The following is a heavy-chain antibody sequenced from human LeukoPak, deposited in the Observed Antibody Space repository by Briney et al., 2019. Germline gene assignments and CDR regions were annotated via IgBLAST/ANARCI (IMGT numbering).Heavy chain of an antibody. Sequence: SETLSLTCAVYGGSFSGYYWSWIRQPPGKGLEWIGYIYYSGSTNYNPSLKSRVTISVDTSKNQFSLKLSSVTAADTAVYYCAGIYDSSGYSFDPWGQGTLVTVSS. CDR3: AGIYDSSGYSFDP. J-gene: IGHJ5*02. CDR2: IYYSGST. CDR1: GGSFSGYY. V-gene: IGHV4-59*01. D-gene: IGHD3-22*01.